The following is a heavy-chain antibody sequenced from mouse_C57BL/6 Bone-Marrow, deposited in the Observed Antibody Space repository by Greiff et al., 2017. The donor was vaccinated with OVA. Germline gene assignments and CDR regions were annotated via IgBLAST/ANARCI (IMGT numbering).Heavy chain of an antibody. CDR2: INPNNGGT. CDR1: GYTFTDYY. Sequence: VQLQQSGPELVKPGASVKISCKASGYTFTDYYMNWVKQSHGKSLEWIGDINPNNGGTSYNQKFKGKATLTVDKSSSTAYMELRSLTSEDSAVYYCARLGFEYYYAMDYWGQGTSVTVSS. J-gene: IGHJ4*01. V-gene: IGHV1-26*01. CDR3: ARLGFEYYYAMDY.